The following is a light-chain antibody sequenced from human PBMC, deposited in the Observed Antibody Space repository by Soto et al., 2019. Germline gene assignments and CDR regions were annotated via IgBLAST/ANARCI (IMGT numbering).Light chain of an antibody. Sequence: EIVLTQSPATLSLSPGERATLSCRASQSVSGYLAWYQQKPGQAPSLLMYDAANRDTGIPATFSGSGSGTDFTLTISSREPEDFAVYYCQQRSNWPSTFGGVTKVEIK. CDR2: DAA. J-gene: IGKJ4*01. CDR1: QSVSGY. CDR3: QQRSNWPST. V-gene: IGKV3-11*01.